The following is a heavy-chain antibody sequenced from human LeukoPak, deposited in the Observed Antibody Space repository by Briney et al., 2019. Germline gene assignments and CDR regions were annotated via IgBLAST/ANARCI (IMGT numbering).Heavy chain of an antibody. CDR1: GFTFSGFW. V-gene: IGHV3-7*01. CDR2: IKQDGSER. D-gene: IGHD2/OR15-2a*01. CDR3: ARVFAFLFLTDY. Sequence: GGSLRLSCAASGFTFSGFWMSWVRQAPGKGLEWVANIKQDGSERYYEDSVKGRCTISRDNAKNSLYLQMNSLRAEDTAVYYCARVFAFLFLTDYWGQGTLVTVSS. J-gene: IGHJ4*02.